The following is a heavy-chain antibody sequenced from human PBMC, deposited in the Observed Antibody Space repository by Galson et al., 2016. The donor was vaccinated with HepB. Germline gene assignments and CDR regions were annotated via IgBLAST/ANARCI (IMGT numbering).Heavy chain of an antibody. V-gene: IGHV3-74*01. J-gene: IGHJ6*02. Sequence: SLRLSCSASGFSFSRYWMHWVRPAPGKGLVCVSRINKDGSSTSYADSVKGRFTISRDDAKNTLFWQMKRLRAEDTAVYYCARMESGGYDFGSGHYSWSGGMDFWGQGTTATVSS. CDR3: ARMESGGYDFGSGHYSWSGGMDF. D-gene: IGHD3-3*01. CDR2: INKDGSST. CDR1: GFSFSRYW.